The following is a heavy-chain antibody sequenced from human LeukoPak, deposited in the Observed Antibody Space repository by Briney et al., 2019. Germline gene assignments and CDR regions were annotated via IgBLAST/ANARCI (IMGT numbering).Heavy chain of an antibody. CDR1: GYTFTSYG. CDR2: ISAYSGNT. Sequence: ASVKVSCKASGYTFTSYGISWVRQAPGQGLEWMGWISAYSGNTNYAQKLQGRVTMTTDTSTSTAYMELRSLRSDDTAVYYCARVSLYSGSSGVDYWGQGTLVTVSS. CDR3: ARVSLYSGSSGVDY. V-gene: IGHV1-18*01. J-gene: IGHJ4*02. D-gene: IGHD1-26*01.